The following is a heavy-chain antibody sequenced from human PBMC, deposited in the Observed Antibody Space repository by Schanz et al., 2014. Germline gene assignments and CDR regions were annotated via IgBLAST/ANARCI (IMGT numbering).Heavy chain of an antibody. CDR2: INGYNGHT. Sequence: QVKLVQSGGEAKKPGASVKVSCKASGYTFRHYGISWLRQAPGQGLEWMGWINGYNGHTLYAQKFQGRGTMTTDTSTSTAYMDLGSLRSDDTAVYYCARDQSPYPNSSDVRYFAYWGQGSRVTVSS. D-gene: IGHD6-6*01. V-gene: IGHV1-18*04. CDR3: ARDQSPYPNSSDVRYFAY. J-gene: IGHJ4*02. CDR1: GYTFRHYG.